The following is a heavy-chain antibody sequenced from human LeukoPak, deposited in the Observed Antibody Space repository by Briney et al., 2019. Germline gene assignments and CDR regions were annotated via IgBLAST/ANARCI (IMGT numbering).Heavy chain of an antibody. Sequence: SETLSLTCAVYGGSFSGYYWSWIRQPPGKGLEWIGEINHSGSTNYNPSLKSRVTISVDTSKNQFSLKLSSVTAADTAVYYCASLPVDTAMGFDYWGQGTLVTVSS. CDR1: GGSFSGYY. D-gene: IGHD5-18*01. CDR2: INHSGST. V-gene: IGHV4-34*01. J-gene: IGHJ4*02. CDR3: ASLPVDTAMGFDY.